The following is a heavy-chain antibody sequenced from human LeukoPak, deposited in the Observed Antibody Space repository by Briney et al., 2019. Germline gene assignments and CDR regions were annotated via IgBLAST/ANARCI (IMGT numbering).Heavy chain of an antibody. CDR1: GFTFSSYA. CDR2: ISYDGSNT. Sequence: GGSLRLSCAASGFTFSSYAMHWVRQAPGKGLEWVAVISYDGSNTYYADSVKGRFTISRDNSKNTLYLQMNSLRAEDTAVYYCARDNGGYCSSTSCYTNWFDPWGQGTLVTVSS. CDR3: ARDNGGYCSSTSCYTNWFDP. J-gene: IGHJ5*02. D-gene: IGHD2-2*02. V-gene: IGHV3-30*04.